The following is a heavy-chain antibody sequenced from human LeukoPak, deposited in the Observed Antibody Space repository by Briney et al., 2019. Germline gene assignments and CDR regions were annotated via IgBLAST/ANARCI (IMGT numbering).Heavy chain of an antibody. J-gene: IGHJ4*02. CDR3: ATEPRMTGGAVAGNFDY. CDR2: FDPEDGET. D-gene: IGHD6-19*01. V-gene: IGHV1-24*01. Sequence: ASVKVSCKVSGYTLTELSMHWVRQAPGKGLEWMGGFDPEDGETIYAQKFQGRVTMTEDTSTDTAYMELSSLRSEDTAVYYCATEPRMTGGAVAGNFDYWGQGTLVTVSS. CDR1: GYTLTELS.